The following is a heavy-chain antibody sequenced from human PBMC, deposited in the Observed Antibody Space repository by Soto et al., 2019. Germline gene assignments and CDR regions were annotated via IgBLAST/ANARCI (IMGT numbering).Heavy chain of an antibody. CDR3: ARGFPRTEWLSDLLDY. V-gene: IGHV3-74*01. CDR1: GFTFSSYW. Sequence: GGSLRLSCAASGFTFSSYWMHWVRQAPGKGLVWVSRINSDGSSTSYADSVKGRFTISRDNAKNTLYLQMNSLRAEDTAVYYCARGFPRTEWLSDLLDYWGQGTLVTVSS. J-gene: IGHJ4*02. D-gene: IGHD3-3*01. CDR2: INSDGSST.